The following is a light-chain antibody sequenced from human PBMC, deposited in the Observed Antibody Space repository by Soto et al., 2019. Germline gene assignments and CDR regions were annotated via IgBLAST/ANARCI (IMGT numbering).Light chain of an antibody. V-gene: IGKV3-20*01. CDR2: AAS. Sequence: EIVLTQSPGTLSLPPGERATLSCRASQTVNSDYLTWYQQKPGQAPRLLIYAASSGATGIPDRFSGSGSETDFTLTINRLEPEDFAVYYCQYYGNSRITFGQGTRLEIK. CDR3: QYYGNSRIT. J-gene: IGKJ5*01. CDR1: QTVNSDY.